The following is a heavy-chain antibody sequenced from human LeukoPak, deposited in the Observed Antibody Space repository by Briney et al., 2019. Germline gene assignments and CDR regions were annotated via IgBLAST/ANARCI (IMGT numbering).Heavy chain of an antibody. CDR3: ARGKSGSYGTKGY. D-gene: IGHD1-26*01. CDR2: IFWNGGDT. V-gene: IGHV3-20*04. Sequence: GGSLRLSCAASGFKFDDYGMSWVRQVPGKGLEWVSGIFWNGGDTGYGDSVKGRFTISRDNAKNSLYLQMNSLRVEDTAVYYCARGKSGSYGTKGYWGQGTLVTVSS. CDR1: GFKFDDYG. J-gene: IGHJ4*02.